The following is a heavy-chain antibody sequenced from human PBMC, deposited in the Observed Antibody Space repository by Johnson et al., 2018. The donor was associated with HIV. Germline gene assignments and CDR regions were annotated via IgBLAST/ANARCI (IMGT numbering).Heavy chain of an antibody. J-gene: IGHJ3*01. Sequence: VQLVESGGGLVQPGGSLRLSCAASGFTVSSNYMSWVRQAPGKGLEWVSLINTGGSTYYADSGKGRFTISRDNSKNTLYLQMNSLRAEDTAVYYCARERGISGGFDLWGQGTRVSVSS. CDR2: INTGGST. CDR1: GFTVSSNY. V-gene: IGHV3-66*01. CDR3: ARERGISGGFDL. D-gene: IGHD2-15*01.